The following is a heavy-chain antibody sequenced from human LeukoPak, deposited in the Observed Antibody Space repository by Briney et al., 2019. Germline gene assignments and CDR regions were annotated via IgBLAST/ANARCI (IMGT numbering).Heavy chain of an antibody. CDR3: ARLTTGFCSGGSCYSDHYYFYMDV. CDR1: SGSISSSDYY. V-gene: IGHV4-39*01. D-gene: IGHD2-15*01. CDR2: IYYSGRA. J-gene: IGHJ6*03. Sequence: PSETLSLTCTVPSGSISSSDYYWGWIRQPPGKGLEWIGTIYYSGRAYYSPSLKSRVTISVDTSKSQFSPKLNSLTAADTAVYYCARLTTGFCSGGSCYSDHYYFYMDVWAKGTTVTVSS.